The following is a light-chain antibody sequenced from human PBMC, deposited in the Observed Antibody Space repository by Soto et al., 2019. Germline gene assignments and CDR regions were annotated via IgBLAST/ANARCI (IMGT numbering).Light chain of an antibody. J-gene: IGKJ1*01. Sequence: AIQMTQSPSSLSASVRDRDNITCRASQSIRNDLGWYQQKPGKAPKLLIYAASSLQSGVPSRFSGSGSGTDFTLTISSLQPEDFATYYCLQDYNYPPTFGQGTKV. CDR2: AAS. CDR3: LQDYNYPPT. CDR1: QSIRND. V-gene: IGKV1-6*01.